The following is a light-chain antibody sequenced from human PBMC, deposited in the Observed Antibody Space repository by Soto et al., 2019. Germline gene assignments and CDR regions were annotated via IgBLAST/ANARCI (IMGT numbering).Light chain of an antibody. V-gene: IGKV1-5*01. J-gene: IGKJ1*01. Sequence: DIQMTQSPSTLSAFVGDRVTITCRASQSVSSSLAWYQQKPGKAPKLLIYDASTLESGVPSRFSGSGYGTEFTLTINSLQPGDFATYYCQQSYSTLWTFGQGTKVEIK. CDR3: QQSYSTLWT. CDR1: QSVSSS. CDR2: DAS.